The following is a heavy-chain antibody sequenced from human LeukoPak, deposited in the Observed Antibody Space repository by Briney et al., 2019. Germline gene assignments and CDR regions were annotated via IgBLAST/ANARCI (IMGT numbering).Heavy chain of an antibody. CDR1: GYTFTSYA. J-gene: IGHJ4*02. D-gene: IGHD6-13*01. Sequence: ASVKVSCKASGYTFTSYAMHWVRQAPGQRLEWMGWFNAGNGNTKYSQKFQGRVTITRDTSASTAYMELSSLRSEDTAVYYCARAWQQLEFDYWGQGTLVTVSS. CDR2: FNAGNGNT. V-gene: IGHV1-3*01. CDR3: ARAWQQLEFDY.